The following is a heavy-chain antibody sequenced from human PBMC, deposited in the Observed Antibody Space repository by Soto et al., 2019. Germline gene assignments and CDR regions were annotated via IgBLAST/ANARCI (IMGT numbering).Heavy chain of an antibody. CDR1: GFTFSSYG. V-gene: IGHV3-33*01. CDR3: PRRWGYVAVDI. Sequence: QVQLVESGGGVVQPGRSLRLSCAASGFTFSSYGMHWVRQAPGKGLEWVAVIWYDGSNKYYADSVKGRFTISRNNSKNTLYPQIKSLRAEDKAVYYCPRRWGYVAVDIWGQGTMVTVAS. J-gene: IGHJ3*02. D-gene: IGHD3-16*01. CDR2: IWYDGSNK.